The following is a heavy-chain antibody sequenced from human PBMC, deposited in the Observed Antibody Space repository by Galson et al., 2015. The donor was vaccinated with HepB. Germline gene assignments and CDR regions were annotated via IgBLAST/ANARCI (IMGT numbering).Heavy chain of an antibody. J-gene: IGHJ5*02. V-gene: IGHV5-10-1*01. CDR3: ARQRIGADRNWLDP. Sequence: QSGAEVKKPGESLRISCKGSGYSFTSYWITWVRQIPGKGLEWMGSIDPGDSYINYSPSFQGHVTISDDKSISTAYVQWSSLEASDTAMYYCARQRIGADRNWLDPWGQGTLVTVSS. CDR1: GYSFTSYW. D-gene: IGHD6-13*01. CDR2: IDPGDSYI.